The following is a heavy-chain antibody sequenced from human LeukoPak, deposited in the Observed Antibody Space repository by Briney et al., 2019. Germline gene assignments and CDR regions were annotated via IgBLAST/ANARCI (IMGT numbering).Heavy chain of an antibody. Sequence: RGGSLRLSCAASGFTFSSYSMNWVRQAPGKGLEWVSYISSSSSTIYYADSVKGRFTISRDNAKNSLYLQMNSLRAEDTAVYYCARVDSSSRTGYYYYMDVWGKGTTVTVSS. V-gene: IGHV3-48*01. CDR3: ARVDSSSRTGYYYYMDV. CDR1: GFTFSSYS. D-gene: IGHD6-13*01. J-gene: IGHJ6*03. CDR2: ISSSSSTI.